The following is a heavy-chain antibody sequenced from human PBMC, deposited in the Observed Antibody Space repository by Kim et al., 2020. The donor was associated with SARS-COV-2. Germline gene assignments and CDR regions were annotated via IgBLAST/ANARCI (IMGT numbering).Heavy chain of an antibody. CDR2: ISYDGKAK. Sequence: GGSLRLSCAASGFTFSSFGMQWVRQAPGKGLEWVAVISYDGKAKYYADSVKGRFTISRDNSKNTLYLEVNSLRVEDTAVYYCAKNYYYMDVWGKGTTVTV. CDR3: AKNYYYMDV. J-gene: IGHJ6*03. V-gene: IGHV3-30*18. CDR1: GFTFSSFG.